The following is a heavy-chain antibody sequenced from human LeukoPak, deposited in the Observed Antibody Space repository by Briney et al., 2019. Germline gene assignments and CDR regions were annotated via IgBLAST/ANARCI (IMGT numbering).Heavy chain of an antibody. CDR1: GGSISSYY. J-gene: IGHJ4*02. CDR3: ARGGTVVNGFDY. D-gene: IGHD4-23*01. V-gene: IGHV4-59*01. Sequence: SETLSLTCTVSGGSISSYYWSWIRQSPGKGLEWIGYIYYSGSTNYNPSLKSRVTISVDTSKNQFSLKLSSVTAADTAVYYCARGGTVVNGFDYWGQGTLVNVSS. CDR2: IYYSGST.